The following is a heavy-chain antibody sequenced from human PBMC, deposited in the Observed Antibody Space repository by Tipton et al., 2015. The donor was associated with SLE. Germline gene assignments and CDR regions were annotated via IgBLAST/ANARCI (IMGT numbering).Heavy chain of an antibody. J-gene: IGHJ4*02. Sequence: LRLSCTVSGGSFVGNYWSWIRQPPGKGLEWVGYIYYSGSANYNPSLNSRVSISVDTSHNQFSLKLTSVTAADTAMYYCAQRSSFLTGHYTDWGQGTLVTVSS. CDR3: AQRSSFLTGHYTD. CDR1: GGSFVGNY. CDR2: IYYSGSA. D-gene: IGHD3/OR15-3a*01. V-gene: IGHV4-59*03.